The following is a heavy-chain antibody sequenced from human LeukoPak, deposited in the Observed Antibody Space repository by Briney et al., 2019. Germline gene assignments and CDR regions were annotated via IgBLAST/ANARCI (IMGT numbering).Heavy chain of an antibody. CDR2: IYPDDSDT. CDR3: ARQEVSSGYYSYYFDY. D-gene: IGHD3-22*01. V-gene: IGHV5-51*01. Sequence: GESLKISCKGSGYSFTSSWIGWVRQMPGKGLEWMGIIYPDDSDTRYSPSFQGQVTISADKSISTAYLQWSSLKASDTAMYYCARQEVSSGYYSYYFDYWGQGTLVTVSS. CDR1: GYSFTSSW. J-gene: IGHJ4*02.